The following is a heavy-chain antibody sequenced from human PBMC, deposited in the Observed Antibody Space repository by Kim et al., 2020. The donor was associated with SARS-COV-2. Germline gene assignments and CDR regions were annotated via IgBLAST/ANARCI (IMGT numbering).Heavy chain of an antibody. CDR2: ISAYNGNT. CDR1: GYTFTSYG. V-gene: IGHV1-18*04. J-gene: IGHJ6*02. D-gene: IGHD3-9*01. CDR3: ARYDILTVPYGMDV. Sequence: ASVKVSCKASGYTFTSYGISWVRQAPGQGLEWMGWISAYNGNTNYAQKLQGRVTMTTDTSTSTAYMELRSLRSDDTAVYYCARYDILTVPYGMDVWGQGTTVTVSS.